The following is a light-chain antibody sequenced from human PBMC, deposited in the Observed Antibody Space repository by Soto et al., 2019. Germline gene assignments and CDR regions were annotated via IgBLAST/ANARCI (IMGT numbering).Light chain of an antibody. CDR2: GAS. Sequence: EIVMTQSPATLSVSPGERATLSCRASQSVSSNLAWYQQKPGQAPRLLIYGASTRATGIPARFSGSGSGTEFTLTISSLQSEDFAVYCCQQYNNWYTFGQGTKLEIK. CDR3: QQYNNWYT. V-gene: IGKV3-15*01. CDR1: QSVSSN. J-gene: IGKJ2*01.